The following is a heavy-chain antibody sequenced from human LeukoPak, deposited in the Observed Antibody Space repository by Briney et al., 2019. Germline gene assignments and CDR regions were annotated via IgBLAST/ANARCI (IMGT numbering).Heavy chain of an antibody. V-gene: IGHV4-39*01. D-gene: IGHD2-2*01. J-gene: IGHJ4*02. CDR2: IYYSGST. Sequence: PSETLSLTCTVSGGSISTYYWGWIRQPPGKGLEWIGSIYYSGSTYYNPSLKSRVTISVDTSKNQFSLKLSSVTAADTAVYYCARPDCSSTSCHFDYWGQGTLVTVSS. CDR1: GGSISTYY. CDR3: ARPDCSSTSCHFDY.